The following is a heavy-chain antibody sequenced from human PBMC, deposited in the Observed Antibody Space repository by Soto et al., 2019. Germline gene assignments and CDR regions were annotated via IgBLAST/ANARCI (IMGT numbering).Heavy chain of an antibody. CDR2: MYYSGST. CDR3: ARGSPDDYGDVAYFQH. J-gene: IGHJ1*01. CDR1: GGSINYFY. Sequence: SETLSLTCTVSGGSINYFYWSWIRQPPGKGLEWIGYMYYSGSTNYNPSLKSRVTISVDTSKNQFSLKLSSVTAADTAFYYCARGSPDDYGDVAYFQHWGQGTLVTVSS. V-gene: IGHV4-59*12. D-gene: IGHD4-17*01.